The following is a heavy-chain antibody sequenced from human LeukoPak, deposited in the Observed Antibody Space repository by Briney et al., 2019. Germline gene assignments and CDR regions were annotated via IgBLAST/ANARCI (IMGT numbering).Heavy chain of an antibody. J-gene: IGHJ4*02. CDR3: ARSPLRGPFDY. Sequence: SQTLSLTCTVSGGSISSGSYYWSWIRQPPGKGLEWIGEINHSGSTNYNPSLKSRVTISVDTSKNQFSLKLSSVTAADTAVYYCARSPLRGPFDYWGQGTLVTVSS. CDR1: GGSISSGSYY. CDR2: INHSGST. V-gene: IGHV4-39*07.